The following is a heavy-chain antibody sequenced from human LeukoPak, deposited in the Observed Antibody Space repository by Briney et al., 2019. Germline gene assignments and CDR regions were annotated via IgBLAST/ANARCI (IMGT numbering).Heavy chain of an antibody. D-gene: IGHD3-3*01. CDR1: GFTFSSYA. V-gene: IGHV3-64*01. J-gene: IGHJ6*03. CDR3: ARGLRFLEWLPSRDYMDV. CDR2: ISSNGGST. Sequence: GGSLRLSCAAAGFTFSSYAMHWVRQAPGKGLEYVSAISSNGGSTYYANSVKGRFTISRDNSKNTLYLQMGSLRAEDMAVYYCARGLRFLEWLPSRDYMDVWGKGTTVTVSS.